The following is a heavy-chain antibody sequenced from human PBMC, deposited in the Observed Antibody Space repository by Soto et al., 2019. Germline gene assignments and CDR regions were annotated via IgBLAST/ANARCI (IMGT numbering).Heavy chain of an antibody. CDR2: VTHGGSKK. CDR1: GFAYSSYP. V-gene: IGHV3-30-3*01. J-gene: IGHJ4*02. Sequence: PGGSLRLSCAAAGFAYSSYPLSWVRQAPGKGLEWVGVVTHGGSKKYYADSVRGRFTISRDNSKDTVYLQMNGLRADDTALYYCARLWYQGNPDDYWGQGTLVTVSS. CDR3: ARLWYQGNPDDY. D-gene: IGHD6-13*01.